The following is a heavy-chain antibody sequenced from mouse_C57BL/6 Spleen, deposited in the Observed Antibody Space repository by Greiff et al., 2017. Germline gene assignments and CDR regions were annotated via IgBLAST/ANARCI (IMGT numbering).Heavy chain of an antibody. CDR3: ARPLLPYWYFDV. D-gene: IGHD2-10*01. CDR1: GYAFSSSW. Sequence: LVEPGASVKISCKASGYAFSSSWMNWVKQRPGKGLEWIGRIYPGDGDTNYNGKFKGKATLTADKSSSTAYMQLSSLTSEDSAVYFCARPLLPYWYFDVWGTGTTVTVSS. J-gene: IGHJ1*03. V-gene: IGHV1-82*01. CDR2: IYPGDGDT.